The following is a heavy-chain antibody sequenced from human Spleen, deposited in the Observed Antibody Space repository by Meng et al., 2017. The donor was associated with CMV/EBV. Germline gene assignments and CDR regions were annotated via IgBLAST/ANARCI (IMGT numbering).Heavy chain of an antibody. CDR2: IIHMFGTT. V-gene: IGHV1-69*05. CDR1: GTYSRHA. CDR3: ASGRTQDGGYDGDYFDY. J-gene: IGHJ4*02. D-gene: IGHD5-12*01. Sequence: GTYSRHAISWVRQATGQGLEWMGGIIHMFGTTTFAQKYRGRVTITTDESTSTAFMELSDLRSDDTAVYYCASGRTQDGGYDGDYFDYWGQGTLVTVSS.